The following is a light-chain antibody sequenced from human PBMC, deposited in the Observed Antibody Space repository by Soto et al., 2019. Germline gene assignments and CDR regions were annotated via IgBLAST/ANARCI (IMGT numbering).Light chain of an antibody. Sequence: DLQMTQSPSSLSASVGDRVTITCQASQDISNYLNWYQQKPGKAPKLLIYDASNLETGVPSRFSGSGSGTDFTFTISSLQPEDIATYYCQQYDNPPSYTFGQGTKLEIK. J-gene: IGKJ2*01. V-gene: IGKV1-33*01. CDR2: DAS. CDR3: QQYDNPPSYT. CDR1: QDISNY.